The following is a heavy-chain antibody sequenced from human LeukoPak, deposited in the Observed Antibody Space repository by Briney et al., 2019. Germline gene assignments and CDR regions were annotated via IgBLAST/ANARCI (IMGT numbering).Heavy chain of an antibody. D-gene: IGHD3-22*01. V-gene: IGHV3-21*01. Sequence: GGSLRLSCAASGFTFSSYSMNWVRQAPGKGLEWVSSISSSSSYIYYADSVKGRFTISRDNAKNSLYLQMNSLRAEDTAVYYCARDRYGSSGSDAFDIWGQGTMVTVSS. CDR1: GFTFSSYS. J-gene: IGHJ3*02. CDR2: ISSSSSYI. CDR3: ARDRYGSSGSDAFDI.